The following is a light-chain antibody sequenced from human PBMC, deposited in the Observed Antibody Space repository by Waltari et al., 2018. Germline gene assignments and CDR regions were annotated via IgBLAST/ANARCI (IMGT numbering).Light chain of an antibody. CDR3: QQYDNWPIT. J-gene: IGKJ5*01. V-gene: IGKV3-15*01. CDR1: QSVSSN. Sequence: EIVMTQFPATLSVSPGARATLSCRASQSVSSNLAWYHQKPGQAPRLLIYGASTRATGFPARFSASGSGTEFTLTISSLQSEDFAVYYCQQYDNWPITFGQGTRLEIK. CDR2: GAS.